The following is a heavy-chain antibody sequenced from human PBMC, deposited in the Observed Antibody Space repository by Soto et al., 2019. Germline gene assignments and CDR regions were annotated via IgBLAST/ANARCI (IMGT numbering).Heavy chain of an antibody. Sequence: SETLSLTCAVYGGSFSGYYWSWIRQPPGKGLEWIGEINHSGSTNYNPSLKSRVTISVDTSKNQFSLKLSSVTAADTAVYYCARVGPYSNNYYYYYMDVWGKGTTVTV. J-gene: IGHJ6*03. CDR2: INHSGST. CDR1: GGSFSGYY. V-gene: IGHV4-34*01. CDR3: ARVGPYSNNYYYYYMDV. D-gene: IGHD4-4*01.